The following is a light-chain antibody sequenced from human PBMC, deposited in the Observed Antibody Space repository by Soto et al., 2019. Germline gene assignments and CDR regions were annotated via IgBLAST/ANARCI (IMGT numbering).Light chain of an antibody. V-gene: IGLV2-14*01. CDR1: SSGIGGYNY. Sequence: SVVTQPASVSGSPGQAITISCAGTSSGIGGYNYVSWYQQHPGKAPKVMIYEVSNPPSGVSNRFSGSKSGNTASLTISGLQAEDEADYYCSSYTSSSTLYVFGSGTKVTVL. CDR2: EVS. J-gene: IGLJ1*01. CDR3: SSYTSSSTLYV.